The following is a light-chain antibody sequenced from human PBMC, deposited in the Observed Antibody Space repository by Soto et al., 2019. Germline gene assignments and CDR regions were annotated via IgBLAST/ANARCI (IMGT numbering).Light chain of an antibody. V-gene: IGKV3-20*01. CDR1: QSVSSNF. CDR2: GAS. Sequence: EIVLTQSPGTLSLSPGERATLSCRASQSVSSNFLAWYQQKPGQAPRLLIYGASSRATGIPDRFGGSGSGTDSTLTISRLEPEDFAVYYCQQYGSSPRTFGQGTKVEIK. J-gene: IGKJ1*01. CDR3: QQYGSSPRT.